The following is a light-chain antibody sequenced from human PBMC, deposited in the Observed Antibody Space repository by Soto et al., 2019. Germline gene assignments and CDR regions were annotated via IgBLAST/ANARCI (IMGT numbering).Light chain of an antibody. CDR2: DVS. V-gene: IGLV2-11*01. J-gene: IGLJ1*01. CDR1: SSDVGGYNY. CDR3: CSYAGSLAV. Sequence: QSVLTQPRSVSGSPGQSVTISCTGTSSDVGGYNYVSWYQQHPGKAPKLMIYDVSKRPSGVPDRFSGSKSGNTASLTISGLQAEDEADYYCCSYAGSLAVFGTGTKLTVL.